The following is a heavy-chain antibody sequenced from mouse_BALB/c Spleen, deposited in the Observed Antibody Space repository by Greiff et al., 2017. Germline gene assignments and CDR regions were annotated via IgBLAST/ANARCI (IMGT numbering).Heavy chain of an antibody. Sequence: EVQRVESGGGLVQPGGSRKLSCAASGFTFSSFGMHWVRQAPEKGLEWVAYISSGGSYTYYPDSVKGRFTISRDNAKNTLYLQMSSLKSEDTAMYYCARLPNWGQGTLVTVSA. J-gene: IGHJ3*01. V-gene: IGHV5-6*01. CDR1: GFTFSSFG. CDR2: ISSGGSYT. CDR3: ARLPN.